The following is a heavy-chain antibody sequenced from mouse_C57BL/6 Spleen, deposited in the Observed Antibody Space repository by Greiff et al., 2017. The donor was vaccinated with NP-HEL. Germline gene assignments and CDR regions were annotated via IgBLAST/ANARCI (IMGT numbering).Heavy chain of an antibody. Sequence: QVHVKQSGAELVKPGASVKLSCKASGYTFTSYWMQWVKQRPGQGLEWIGEIDPSDSYTNYNQKFKGKATLTVDTSSSTAYMQLSSLTSEDSAVYYCARRDYGNCPDYWGQGTTLTVSS. V-gene: IGHV1-50*01. CDR1: GYTFTSYW. CDR2: IDPSDSYT. J-gene: IGHJ2*01. D-gene: IGHD2-1*01. CDR3: ARRDYGNCPDY.